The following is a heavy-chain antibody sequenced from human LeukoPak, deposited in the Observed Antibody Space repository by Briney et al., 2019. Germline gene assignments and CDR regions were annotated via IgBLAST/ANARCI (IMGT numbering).Heavy chain of an antibody. CDR2: MTPNSGNT. V-gene: IGHV1-8*01. J-gene: IGHJ4*02. CDR3: ARRGAIFGGFDY. CDR1: GYTFTSYD. D-gene: IGHD3-3*01. Sequence: ASVKVSCKASGYTFTSYDINWVRQATGQGLEWMGWMTPNSGNTGYAQKFQGRVTMTRNTSISTAYMELSSLRSEDTAVYYCARRGAIFGGFDYWGQGTLVTVSS.